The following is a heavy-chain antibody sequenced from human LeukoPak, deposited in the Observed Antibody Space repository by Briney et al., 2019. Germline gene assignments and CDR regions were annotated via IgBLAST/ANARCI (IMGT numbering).Heavy chain of an antibody. CDR1: GFTFSSYW. CDR2: IKQDGSEK. J-gene: IGHJ6*04. Sequence: GGSLRLSCAASGFTFSSYWMSWVRQAPGKGLEWVANIKQDGSEKYYVDSVKGRFTISRDNAKNSLYLQMNSLRVEDTAVYYCAREGWSSSWYPKPYYYYGMDVWGKGTTVTVSS. V-gene: IGHV3-7*03. CDR3: AREGWSSSWYPKPYYYYGMDV. D-gene: IGHD6-13*01.